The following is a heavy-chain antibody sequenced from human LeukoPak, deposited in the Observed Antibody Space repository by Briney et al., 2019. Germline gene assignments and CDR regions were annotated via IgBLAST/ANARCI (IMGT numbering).Heavy chain of an antibody. Sequence: GGSLRLSCAASGFTFSSYSMNWVRQAPGKGLEWVSSISSSSSYIYYADSVKGRFTISRDNAKNSLYLQMNSLRAEDTAVYYCARGEWFGKLLNFDYWGQGTLVTVSS. D-gene: IGHD3-10*01. CDR1: GFTFSSYS. CDR3: ARGEWFGKLLNFDY. V-gene: IGHV3-21*01. CDR2: ISSSSSYI. J-gene: IGHJ4*02.